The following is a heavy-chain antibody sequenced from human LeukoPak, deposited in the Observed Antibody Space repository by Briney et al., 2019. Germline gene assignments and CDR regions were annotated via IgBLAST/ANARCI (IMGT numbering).Heavy chain of an antibody. CDR2: ISAYNGNT. Sequence: GASVKVSCKASGYTFTSYGISWVRQAPGQGLEWMGWISAYNGNTNYAQKLQGRVTMTTDTSTSTAYMELRSLRSDDTAVYYCARDRPGRGLITMIVVASLALDYWGQGTLVTVSS. CDR1: GYTFTSYG. J-gene: IGHJ4*02. CDR3: ARDRPGRGLITMIVVASLALDY. V-gene: IGHV1-18*01. D-gene: IGHD3-22*01.